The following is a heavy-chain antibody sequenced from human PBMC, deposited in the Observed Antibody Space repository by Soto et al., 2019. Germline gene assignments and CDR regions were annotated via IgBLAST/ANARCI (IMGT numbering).Heavy chain of an antibody. CDR3: ERSPSTSSIGTFDV. CDR1: GVAVSSFS. D-gene: IGHD6-6*01. J-gene: IGHJ3*01. V-gene: IGHV4-4*07. CDR2: IYISGTT. Sequence: PAGTLSLTWTVSGVAVSSFSWTWIRQAAGKGLEWVGRIYISGTTNYNPALKGRVTISVDTSKRQFSLRLSSVTAADTAMYYCERSPSTSSIGTFDVWGLGTMVTASS.